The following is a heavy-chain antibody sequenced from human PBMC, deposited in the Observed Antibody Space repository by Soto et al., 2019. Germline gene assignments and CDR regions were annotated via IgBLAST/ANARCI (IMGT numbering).Heavy chain of an antibody. CDR1: GYTFTSYG. J-gene: IGHJ4*02. D-gene: IGHD5-12*01. Sequence: QVQLVQSGAEVKKPGASVKVSCKACGYTFTSYGISWVRQAPGQGLEWMGWISAYNGNTNYAQKLQGRVTMTTDTSTSTAYMERRSLRSDDTAVYYCARGGDGYNLGPHWLMDYWGQGTLVTVSS. CDR3: ARGGDGYNLGPHWLMDY. V-gene: IGHV1-18*04. CDR2: ISAYNGNT.